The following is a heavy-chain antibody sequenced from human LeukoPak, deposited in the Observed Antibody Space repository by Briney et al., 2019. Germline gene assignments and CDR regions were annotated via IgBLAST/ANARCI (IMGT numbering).Heavy chain of an antibody. Sequence: GGSLRVSCAASGVTFSSYEMNWVRQAPGEGLEWVSKISSSGSSIYYEDSVKGRFTISRDNAKNSLYLQMNSLRDEETAVYYCARRYSSSWFKPFDLWGQGTMVTVSS. J-gene: IGHJ3*01. D-gene: IGHD6-13*01. V-gene: IGHV3-48*03. CDR1: GVTFSSYE. CDR3: ARRYSSSWFKPFDL. CDR2: ISSSGSSI.